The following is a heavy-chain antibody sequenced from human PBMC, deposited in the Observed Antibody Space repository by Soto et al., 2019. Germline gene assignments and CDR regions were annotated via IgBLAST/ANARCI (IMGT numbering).Heavy chain of an antibody. Sequence: SETLSLTCTVSGGSISSYYWSWIRQPPGKGLEWIGYIYYSGSTNYNPSLKSRVTISVDTSKNQFSLKLSSVTAADTAVYYCARDGYDPPRDYYYGMDVWGQGTTVTVSS. CDR1: GGSISSYY. CDR2: IYYSGST. CDR3: ARDGYDPPRDYYYGMDV. D-gene: IGHD3-3*01. J-gene: IGHJ6*02. V-gene: IGHV4-59*01.